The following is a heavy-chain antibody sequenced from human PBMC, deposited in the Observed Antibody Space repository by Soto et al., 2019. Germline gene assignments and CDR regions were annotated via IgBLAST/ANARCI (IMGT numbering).Heavy chain of an antibody. J-gene: IGHJ5*02. D-gene: IGHD4-17*01. CDR3: TTSLTTRVDP. Sequence: PGESLKISCNASGYVLTKYWIAWVRQASGKGLEWVGRIRSKANNYATAYVASVKGRFTISRDDSKNTAYLQMNSLKTEDTAVYYCTTSLTTRVDPWGQGTLVTVSS. V-gene: IGHV3-73*01. CDR2: IRSKANNYAT. CDR1: GYVLTKYW.